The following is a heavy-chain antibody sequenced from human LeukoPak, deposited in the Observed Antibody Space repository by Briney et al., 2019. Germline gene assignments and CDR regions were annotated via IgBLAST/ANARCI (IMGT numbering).Heavy chain of an antibody. V-gene: IGHV1-2*02. CDR2: INPNSGGT. J-gene: IGHJ4*02. D-gene: IGHD5-12*01. Sequence: ASVKVSCKASGYTFTGYDMHWVRQAPGQGLEWMGWINPNSGGTNYAQKVQGRVTMTRETSISTAYMELSRLRSADTEVYYCARACLDPYSGYDSGGYYFDYWGQGTLVTVSS. CDR1: GYTFTGYD. CDR3: ARACLDPYSGYDSGGYYFDY.